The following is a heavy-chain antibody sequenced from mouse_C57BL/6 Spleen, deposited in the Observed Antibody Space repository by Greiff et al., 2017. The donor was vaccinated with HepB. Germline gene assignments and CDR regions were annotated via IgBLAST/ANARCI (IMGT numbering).Heavy chain of an antibody. D-gene: IGHD2-3*01. CDR3: ARYDDAMDY. CDR2: ISNGGGST. V-gene: IGHV5-12*01. CDR1: GFTFSDYY. J-gene: IGHJ4*01. Sequence: EVKLVESGGGLVQPGGSLKLSCAASGFTFSDYYMYWVRQTPEKRLEWVAYISNGGGSTYYPDTVKGRFTISRDNAKNTLYLQMSRLKSEDTAMYYCARYDDAMDYWGQGTSVTVSS.